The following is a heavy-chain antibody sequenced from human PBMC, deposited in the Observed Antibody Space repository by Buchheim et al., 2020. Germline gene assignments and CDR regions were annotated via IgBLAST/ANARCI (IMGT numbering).Heavy chain of an antibody. CDR2: IYSDGTNT. Sequence: EVQLVESGGGLVQPGGSLRLSCAASGFIFSNYCMHWVRQAPGKGLVWVSLIYSDGTNTNYADSVKGRITISRDNAKSTLYLQMNSLRAEDTAVYYCARGGGSGKLDYWGQG. V-gene: IGHV3-74*01. J-gene: IGHJ4*02. D-gene: IGHD5-24*01. CDR3: ARGGGSGKLDY. CDR1: GFIFSNYC.